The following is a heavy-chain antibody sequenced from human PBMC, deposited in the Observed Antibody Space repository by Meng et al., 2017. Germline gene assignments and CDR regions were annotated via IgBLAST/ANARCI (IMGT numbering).Heavy chain of an antibody. J-gene: IGHJ3*02. CDR3: ARHRDGYNTKSHAFDI. CDR1: AYSFTSYW. D-gene: IGHD5-24*01. V-gene: IGHV5-51*01. Sequence: GESLKISCKGSAYSFTSYWIGCVRQMPGKGLECMGIIYPGDSDTRYSPSFQGQVTIAADKSISTAYLQWSSLKASDTAMYYCARHRDGYNTKSHAFDIWGQGTMVTVSS. CDR2: IYPGDSDT.